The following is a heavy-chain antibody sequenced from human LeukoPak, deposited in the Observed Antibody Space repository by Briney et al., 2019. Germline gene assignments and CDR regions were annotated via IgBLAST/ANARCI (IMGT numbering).Heavy chain of an antibody. J-gene: IGHJ4*02. CDR2: VKTDGIST. CDR3: ATRRHMITFGGVIVAFDY. CDR1: GFTLSTYW. D-gene: IGHD3-16*02. Sequence: GGSLRLSCAASGFTLSTYWMLWVRQAPGKGLVWVSSVKTDGISTRYADSVKGRFTISRDNAKNTLYLQMNSLRSEDTAVYYCATRRHMITFGGVIVAFDYWGQGTLVTVSS. V-gene: IGHV3-74*01.